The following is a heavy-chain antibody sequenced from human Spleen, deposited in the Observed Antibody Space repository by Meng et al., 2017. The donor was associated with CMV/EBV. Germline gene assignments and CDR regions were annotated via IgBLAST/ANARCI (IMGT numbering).Heavy chain of an antibody. V-gene: IGHV3-30*04. Sequence: SGFTFNSDAMQWVSQAPGKGLEWVAVISYDGSKKYYADSVKGRFPISGDYSKSTLYLQMTSLRLDDTAVYYCASDRTVIPGEGWFDPWGQGTLVTVSS. D-gene: IGHD2-2*01. J-gene: IGHJ5*02. CDR3: ASDRTVIPGEGWFDP. CDR1: GFTFNSDA. CDR2: ISYDGSKK.